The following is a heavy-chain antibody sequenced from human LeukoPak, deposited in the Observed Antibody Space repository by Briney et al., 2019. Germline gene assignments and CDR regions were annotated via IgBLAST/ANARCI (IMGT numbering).Heavy chain of an antibody. J-gene: IGHJ6*03. CDR2: ISGSISHT. CDR1: GFTVSSNY. V-gene: IGHV3-23*01. Sequence: PGGSLRLSCAASGFTVSSNYMRWVRQAPGKGLEWVSAISGSISHTYYADSVKGRFTISRDNSKNTLYLQMNSLRAEDTAVYYCAKGYYDFWSGYYMDVWGKGTTVTVSS. D-gene: IGHD3-3*01. CDR3: AKGYYDFWSGYYMDV.